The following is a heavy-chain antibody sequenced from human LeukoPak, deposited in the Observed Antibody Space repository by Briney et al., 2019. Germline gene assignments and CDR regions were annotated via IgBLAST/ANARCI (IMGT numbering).Heavy chain of an antibody. CDR1: GFTSSRYW. V-gene: IGHV3-7*01. Sequence: GGSLRLSCAASGFTSSRYWMSWVRQAPGKGLEWVANIKQDGSQKYYVDSVKGRFTISRDNANNLVYLQMNSLGAEDTAVYYCSRESFAARWDWGQGTLVTVSS. J-gene: IGHJ4*02. D-gene: IGHD6-6*01. CDR2: IKQDGSQK. CDR3: SRESFAARWD.